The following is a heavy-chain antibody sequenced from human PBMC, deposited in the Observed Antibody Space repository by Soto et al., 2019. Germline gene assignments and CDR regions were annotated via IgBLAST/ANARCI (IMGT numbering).Heavy chain of an antibody. D-gene: IGHD2-15*01. CDR3: VRTSLVVAAATREDY. V-gene: IGHV3-74*01. Sequence: EVQLVESGGGVVQPGESLRLSCAASGFTFSSYWMHWVRQAPGKGLVWVSRINSDGSSTSYAGSVKGRFTISRDNAKNTLYLQMNSLRAEDTAVYYGVRTSLVVAAATREDYWGQGTLVTVSS. CDR1: GFTFSSYW. CDR2: INSDGSST. J-gene: IGHJ4*02.